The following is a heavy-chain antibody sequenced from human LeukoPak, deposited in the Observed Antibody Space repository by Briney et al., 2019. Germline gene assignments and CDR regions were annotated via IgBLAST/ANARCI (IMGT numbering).Heavy chain of an antibody. CDR3: ARRGYSGYEPFDY. J-gene: IGHJ4*02. V-gene: IGHV5-51*01. CDR2: IYPGDSDT. D-gene: IGHD5-12*01. Sequence: GEPLKIPCKGSGYSFTSHWIGWVRQMPGKGVEWMGIIYPGDSDTRYSPSFQGQVTITADNSISTAYLQWSGLKASDTAMYYCARRGYSGYEPFDYWGQGTLVTVSS. CDR1: GYSFTSHW.